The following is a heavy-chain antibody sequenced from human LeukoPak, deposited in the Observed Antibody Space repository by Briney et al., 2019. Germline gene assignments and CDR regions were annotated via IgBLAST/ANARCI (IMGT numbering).Heavy chain of an antibody. J-gene: IGHJ5*02. D-gene: IGHD4-23*01. CDR2: IYYSGSS. V-gene: IGHV4-59*01. CDR1: VGSITSYF. Sequence: SETLSLTCTVSVGSITSYFWSWIRQPPGKGLEWIGYIYYSGSSDYNPSLKSRVTISVDTSKNQFSLKLSSVTAAATAVYYCARDPGNRGWPWSWFDPWGQGTLVTVSS. CDR3: ARDPGNRGWPWSWFDP.